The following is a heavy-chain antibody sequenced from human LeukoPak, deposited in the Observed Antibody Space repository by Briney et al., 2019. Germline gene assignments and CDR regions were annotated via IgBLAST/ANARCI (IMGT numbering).Heavy chain of an antibody. J-gene: IGHJ3*02. V-gene: IGHV1-18*01. CDR2: ISAYNGNT. CDR1: GYTFTSYG. D-gene: IGHD1-26*01. Sequence: ASVKVSCKASGYTFTSYGISWVRQAPGQGLEWMGWISAYNGNTNYAQKLQGRVTMTTDTSPSTAYMEVRSLRSDDTAVYYCARDRGSYDAFDIWGQGTMVTVSX. CDR3: ARDRGSYDAFDI.